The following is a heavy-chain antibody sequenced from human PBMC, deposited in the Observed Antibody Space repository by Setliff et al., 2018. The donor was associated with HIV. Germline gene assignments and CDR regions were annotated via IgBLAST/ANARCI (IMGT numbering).Heavy chain of an antibody. V-gene: IGHV1-2*02. CDR2: VNPSIVGT. CDR3: ARDRASYGGYTYGNYYMDV. CDR1: GYIFTGYY. J-gene: IGHJ6*03. D-gene: IGHD5-18*01. Sequence: GASVKVSCKASGYIFTGYYMHWVRQAPGEGLEWMGWVNPSIVGTNYAQKFQGRVTMTRDTSISTAYMELNRLRSDDTAMYYCARDRASYGGYTYGNYYMDVWGKGTTVTVSS.